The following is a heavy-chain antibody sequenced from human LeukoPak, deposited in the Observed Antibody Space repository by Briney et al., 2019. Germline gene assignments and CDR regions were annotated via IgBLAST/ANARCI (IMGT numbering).Heavy chain of an antibody. CDR2: INTNTGNP. J-gene: IGHJ4*02. D-gene: IGHD2-15*01. Sequence: ASVKVSCKASGYTFTSYAMNWVRQAPGQGLEWMGWINTNTGNPTYAQGFTGRFVFSLDTSVSTAYLQISSLKAEDTAVYYCARDITVHRVAARGLSYWGQGTLVTVSS. V-gene: IGHV7-4-1*02. CDR3: ARDITVHRVAARGLSY. CDR1: GYTFTSYA.